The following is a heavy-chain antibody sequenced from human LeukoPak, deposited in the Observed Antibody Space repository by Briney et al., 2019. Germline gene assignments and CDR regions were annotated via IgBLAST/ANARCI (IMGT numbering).Heavy chain of an antibody. D-gene: IGHD2-15*01. V-gene: IGHV4-61*05. CDR1: GGSISSSSYY. J-gene: IGHJ4*02. CDR3: ARDDVVVPHLN. CDR2: IYYSGST. Sequence: PSETLSLTCTVSGGSISSSSYYWGWIRQPPGKGLEWIGYIYYSGSTNYNPSLKSRVTISVDTSKNQFSLKLSSVTAADTAVYYCARDDVVVPHLNWGQGTLVTVSS.